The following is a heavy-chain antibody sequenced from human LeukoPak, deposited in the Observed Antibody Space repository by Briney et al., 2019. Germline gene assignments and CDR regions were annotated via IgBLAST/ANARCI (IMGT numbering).Heavy chain of an antibody. CDR2: INHSGTT. CDR3: AREPPISVAGTLLDY. D-gene: IGHD6-19*01. V-gene: IGHV4-34*01. J-gene: IGHJ4*02. CDR1: GGSFSGYY. Sequence: SETLSLTCAVYGGSFSGYYWSWIRQPPGRGLEWIGEINHSGTTNYNPSLKSRVTISVDTSKNQFSLKLSSVTAADTAVYYCAREPPISVAGTLLDYWGQGILVTVSS.